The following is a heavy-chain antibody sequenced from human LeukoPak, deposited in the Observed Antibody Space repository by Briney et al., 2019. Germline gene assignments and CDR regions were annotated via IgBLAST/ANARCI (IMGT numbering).Heavy chain of an antibody. CDR1: GFTFSSYW. V-gene: IGHV3-74*01. J-gene: IGHJ6*03. CDR2: VNSDGSDT. Sequence: GGSLRLSCAASGFTFSSYWMHWVRQAPGKGLVWVSRVNSDGSDTIYADSVKGRFTISRDNTKKSLYLQMSGLRAEDTAVYYCARVYSSSWYSGYLYMDLWGKGTTVTVSS. CDR3: ARVYSSSWYSGYLYMDL. D-gene: IGHD6-13*01.